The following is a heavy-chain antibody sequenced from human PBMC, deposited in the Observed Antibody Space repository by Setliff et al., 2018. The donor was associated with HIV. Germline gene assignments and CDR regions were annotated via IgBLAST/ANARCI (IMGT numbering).Heavy chain of an antibody. J-gene: IGHJ3*02. D-gene: IGHD5-18*01. V-gene: IGHV5-51*01. CDR2: IYLSDSDT. CDR3: ARQGYSYGYPDAFDI. CDR1: GYTFPHSW. Sequence: GESLKISCKGSGYTFPHSWIGWVRQMPGKGLEWMGIIYLSDSDTRYSPSFQGQVTISADKSISTAYLQWSSLKASDTAMYFCARQGYSYGYPDAFDIWGQGTMVTVSS.